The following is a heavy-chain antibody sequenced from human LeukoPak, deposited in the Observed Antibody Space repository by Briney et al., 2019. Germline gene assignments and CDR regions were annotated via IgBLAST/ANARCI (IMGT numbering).Heavy chain of an antibody. CDR2: IYYSGST. J-gene: IGHJ5*02. Sequence: SETLSLTCTVSGGSISSYYWSWIRQPPGKGLEWIGYIYYSGSTYYNPSLKSRVTISVDTSKNQFSLKLSSVTAADTAVYYCARAYNTVEAPGGSVIDPWGQGTLVTVSS. V-gene: IGHV4-30-4*08. CDR1: GGSISSYY. D-gene: IGHD3-10*01. CDR3: ARAYNTVEAPGGSVIDP.